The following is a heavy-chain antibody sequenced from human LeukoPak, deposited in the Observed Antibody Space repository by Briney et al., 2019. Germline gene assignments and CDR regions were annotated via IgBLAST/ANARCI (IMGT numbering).Heavy chain of an antibody. CDR3: AKQFRDVAAAGTYYFDY. D-gene: IGHD6-13*01. Sequence: GGSLRLSCAASGFTFSSYAMSWVRQAPGKGLEWVSAISGSGGSTYYADSVKGRFTISRDNSKNTLYLQMNSLRAEDTAVYYCAKQFRDVAAAGTYYFDYWGQGTLVTVSS. CDR2: ISGSGGST. J-gene: IGHJ4*02. V-gene: IGHV3-23*01. CDR1: GFTFSSYA.